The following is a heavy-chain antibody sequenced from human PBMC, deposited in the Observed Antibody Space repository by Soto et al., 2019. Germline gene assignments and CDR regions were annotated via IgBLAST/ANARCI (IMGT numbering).Heavy chain of an antibody. CDR3: ASKEVGASALDI. J-gene: IGHJ3*02. CDR1: GYSISSSNW. D-gene: IGHD1-26*01. V-gene: IGHV4-28*01. Sequence: QVQLQESGPGLVKPSDTLSLTCAVSGYSISSSNWWGWIRQPPGKGLEWIGYIYYSGSTYYNPSLKSRVTMSVDTSKKQFSLKVTSVTAVDTAVYYCASKEVGASALDIWGQGTMVTVSS. CDR2: IYYSGST.